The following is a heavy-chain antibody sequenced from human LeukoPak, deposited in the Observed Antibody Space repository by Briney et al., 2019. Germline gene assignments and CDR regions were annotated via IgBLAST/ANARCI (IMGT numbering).Heavy chain of an antibody. J-gene: IGHJ5*02. CDR2: IRYDGSNK. V-gene: IGHV3-30*02. CDR3: ASEPLSTT. D-gene: IGHD2-2*01. Sequence: PGGSLRLSCAASGFTFSSYGMHWVRQAPGKGLEWVAFIRYDGSNKYYADSVKGRFTISRDNAKNSLYLQMNSLRAEDTAVYYCASEPLSTTWGQGTLVTVSS. CDR1: GFTFSSYG.